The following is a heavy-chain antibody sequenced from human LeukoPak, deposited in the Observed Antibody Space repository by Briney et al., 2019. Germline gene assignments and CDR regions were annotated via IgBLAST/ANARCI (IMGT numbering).Heavy chain of an antibody. D-gene: IGHD6-13*01. Sequence: SETLSLTCTVSGGSISSYYWSWIRQPPGKGLEWIGYIYYSGSTNYNPSLKSRVTISVDTSKNQSSLKLSSVTAADTAVYYCAGRSIAAGVGYWGQGTLVTVSS. CDR2: IYYSGST. CDR3: AGRSIAAGVGY. CDR1: GGSISSYY. J-gene: IGHJ4*02. V-gene: IGHV4-59*01.